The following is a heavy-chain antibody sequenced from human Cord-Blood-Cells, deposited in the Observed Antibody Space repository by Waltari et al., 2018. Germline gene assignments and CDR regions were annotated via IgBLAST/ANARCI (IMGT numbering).Heavy chain of an antibody. J-gene: IGHJ4*02. Sequence: EVQLVDSGGGLVKPGGSLRLYCAAYGFTFSNAWTSWVRQAAGKGLELVGRIKRKTDGGTTDYAAPVKGRFTISRDDSKNTLYLQMNSLKTEDTAVYYFTTFRGPGANWGQGTLVTVSS. CDR3: TTFRGPGAN. D-gene: IGHD3-10*01. CDR1: GFTFSNAW. CDR2: IKRKTDGGTT. V-gene: IGHV3-15*01.